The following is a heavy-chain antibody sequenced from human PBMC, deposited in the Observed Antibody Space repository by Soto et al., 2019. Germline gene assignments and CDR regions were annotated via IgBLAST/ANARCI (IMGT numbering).Heavy chain of an antibody. J-gene: IGHJ4*02. D-gene: IGHD6-13*01. V-gene: IGHV4-34*01. CDR2: INHSGST. CDR3: APQPAAAGTYNY. CDR1: GGSFSGYY. Sequence: QVQLQQWGAGLLKPSETLSLTCAFYGGSFSGYYWSWIRQPPGKVLEWIGEINHSGSTNYNQSLKSRVTISVDPSKNQFSLKLSSVTAADTAVYYCAPQPAAAGTYNYWGQGTLVTVFS.